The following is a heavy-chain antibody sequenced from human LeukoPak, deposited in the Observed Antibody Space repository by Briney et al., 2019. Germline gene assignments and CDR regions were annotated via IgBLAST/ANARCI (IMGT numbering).Heavy chain of an antibody. CDR1: GFTFSSYS. CDR2: ISSSSSYI. J-gene: IGHJ4*02. Sequence: PGGSLRLSCAASGFTFSSYSMNWVRQAPGKGLEWVSSISSSSSYIYYVDSVKGRFTISRDNAKNSLYLQMNSLRAEDTAVYYCARVYYGVNDYWGQGTLVTVSS. CDR3: ARVYYGVNDY. D-gene: IGHD4-17*01. V-gene: IGHV3-21*01.